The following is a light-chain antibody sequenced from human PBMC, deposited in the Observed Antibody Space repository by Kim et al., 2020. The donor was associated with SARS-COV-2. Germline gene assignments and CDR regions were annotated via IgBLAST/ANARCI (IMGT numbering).Light chain of an antibody. CDR2: AAS. Sequence: SASVVDIVNTTCPASQNIDSFLNWDQQKPGKAPKLLIIAASRLQSGVPSRCSGSRSGTYFTLTISSLQPENFATYSCQQSYSVPYTFGQGTKLEI. CDR1: QNIDSF. CDR3: QQSYSVPYT. V-gene: IGKV1-39*01. J-gene: IGKJ2*01.